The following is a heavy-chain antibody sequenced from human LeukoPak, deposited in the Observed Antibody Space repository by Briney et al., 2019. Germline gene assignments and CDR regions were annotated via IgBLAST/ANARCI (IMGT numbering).Heavy chain of an antibody. CDR3: ARTAHSYYYYYMDV. V-gene: IGHV1-69*05. J-gene: IGHJ6*03. CDR2: IIPIFGTA. Sequence: SVKVSCKASGYTFTSYAISWVRQAPGQGLEWMGGIIPIFGTANYAQKFQGRVTITTDESTSTAYMELSSLRSEDTAVYYCARTAHSYYYYYMDVWGKGTTVTVSS. D-gene: IGHD2-21*02. CDR1: GYTFTSYA.